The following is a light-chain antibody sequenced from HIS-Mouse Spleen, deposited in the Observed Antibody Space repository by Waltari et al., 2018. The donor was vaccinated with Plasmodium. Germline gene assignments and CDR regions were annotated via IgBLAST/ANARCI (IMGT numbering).Light chain of an antibody. CDR1: QSISSY. J-gene: IGKJ1*01. CDR3: QQNYNTWT. CDR2: AAS. Sequence: DIQMTQSPSSLSAPVGDRATITCRASQSISSYLNWYQQKPGKAPKLLIYAASSLQSGVPSRFSGSGSGSDFTLTISSLQPEDFATYYCQQNYNTWTFGQGTKVEIK. V-gene: IGKV1-39*01.